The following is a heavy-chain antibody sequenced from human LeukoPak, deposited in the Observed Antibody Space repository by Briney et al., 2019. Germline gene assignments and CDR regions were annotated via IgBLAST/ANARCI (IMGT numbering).Heavy chain of an antibody. J-gene: IGHJ4*02. D-gene: IGHD6-19*01. CDR1: GFTFRNAW. V-gene: IGHV3-15*01. CDR2: IKSYSDGGTT. CDR3: ARSRGAGPGAYFDY. Sequence: GGSLRLSCAASGFTFRNAWMSWVRQVPGKGLEWVGRIKSYSDGGTTDYAAPVKGRFTISRDNAKNSLYLQMNSLRAEDTAVYYCARSRGAGPGAYFDYWGQGTLITVSS.